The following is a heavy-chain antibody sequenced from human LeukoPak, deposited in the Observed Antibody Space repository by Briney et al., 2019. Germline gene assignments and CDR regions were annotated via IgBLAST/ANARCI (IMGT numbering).Heavy chain of an antibody. CDR3: ARDLTPPLSKVTLYYFDY. Sequence: GGSLRLSCAASGFTFSSYAVHWVRQAPGKGLGWVAVISYDGNTDYYADSVKGRFTISRDNSKNTLYLQMNSLTPEDMAVYYCARDLTPPLSKVTLYYFDYWGQGTLVTVSS. CDR1: GFTFSSYA. V-gene: IGHV3-30-3*01. J-gene: IGHJ4*02. CDR2: ISYDGNTD. D-gene: IGHD4-17*01.